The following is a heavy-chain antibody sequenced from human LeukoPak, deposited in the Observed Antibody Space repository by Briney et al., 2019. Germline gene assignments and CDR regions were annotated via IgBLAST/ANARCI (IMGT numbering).Heavy chain of an antibody. CDR2: ISGSGGGT. Sequence: GGSLRLSCAASGFTFSSYAMSWVRQAPGKGLEWVSAISGSGGGTYYADSVKGRFTISRDNSKNTLYLQMNSLRAEDTAVYYCAKDKRHTSGWYYDYWGQGTLVTVSS. D-gene: IGHD6-19*01. CDR1: GFTFSSYA. V-gene: IGHV3-23*01. J-gene: IGHJ4*02. CDR3: AKDKRHTSGWYYDY.